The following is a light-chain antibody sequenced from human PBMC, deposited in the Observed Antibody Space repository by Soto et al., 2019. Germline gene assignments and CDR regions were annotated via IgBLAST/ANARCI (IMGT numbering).Light chain of an antibody. CDR3: QQYNSYS. CDR2: PAC. CDR1: QTISSW. J-gene: IGKJ1*01. V-gene: IGKV1-5*01. Sequence: DIQMTQSPSTLSGSVGDRVTITCRASQTISSWLACYHQKPGTAPQLLIYPACTLESGVPSRFSGSGSGTEFTLTISSLQPDDVASYYCQQYNSYSFGQGTKVDIK.